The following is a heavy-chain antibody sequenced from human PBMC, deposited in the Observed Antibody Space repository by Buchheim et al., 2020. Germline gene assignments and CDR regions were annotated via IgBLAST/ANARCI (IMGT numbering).Heavy chain of an antibody. CDR2: ISSSSSYI. J-gene: IGHJ6*02. CDR1: GFTFSSYS. V-gene: IGHV3-21*01. D-gene: IGHD6-19*01. Sequence: EVQLVESGGGLVKPGGSLRLSCAASGFTFSSYSMNWVRQAPGKGLEWVSSISSSSSYIYYADSVKGRFTISRDNAKNSLYLQMNSLRAEDTAVYYCARGIRSEWQWLFRGMDVWGQGTT. CDR3: ARGIRSEWQWLFRGMDV.